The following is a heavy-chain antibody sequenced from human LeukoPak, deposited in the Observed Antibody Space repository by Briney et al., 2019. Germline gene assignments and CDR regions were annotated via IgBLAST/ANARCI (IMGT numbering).Heavy chain of an antibody. CDR3: AKGAVAGNYFDY. D-gene: IGHD6-19*01. CDR2: INSDGSTT. Sequence: GRSLRLSCAASGFTFSSYGMHWVRQAPGKGLVWISRINSDGSTTSYADSVKGRFTISRDNAKNTLYLQMNSLRAEDTAVYYCAKGAVAGNYFDYWGQGTLVTVSS. V-gene: IGHV3-74*01. J-gene: IGHJ4*02. CDR1: GFTFSSYG.